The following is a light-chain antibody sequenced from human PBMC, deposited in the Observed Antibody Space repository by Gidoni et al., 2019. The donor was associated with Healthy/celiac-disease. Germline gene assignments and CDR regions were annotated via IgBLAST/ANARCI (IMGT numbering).Light chain of an antibody. Sequence: IVMTQTPAPLSVSPGERATISCRASQSVSSNLAWYQQKPGQAPRRLIYGASTRATGSPARFSGSGSGTEFTLTISSLQSEDFAVYYCQQYNNWPPWTFGQGTKVEIK. CDR1: QSVSSN. CDR3: QQYNNWPPWT. CDR2: GAS. V-gene: IGKV3-15*01. J-gene: IGKJ1*01.